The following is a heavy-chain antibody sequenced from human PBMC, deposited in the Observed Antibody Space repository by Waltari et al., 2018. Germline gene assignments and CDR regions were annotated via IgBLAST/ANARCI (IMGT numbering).Heavy chain of an antibody. V-gene: IGHV1-18*01. CDR2: ISAYNGNT. CDR1: GYTFTSYG. J-gene: IGHJ6*02. Sequence: QVQLVQSGAEVKKPVASVKVSCKASGYTFTSYGISWVLPAPGQGLEWMGWISAYNGNTNYAQKLQGRVTMTTDTSTSTAYMELRSLRSDDTAVYYCARGGDCGGDCYSDYYYGMDVWGQGTTVTVSS. CDR3: ARGGDCGGDCYSDYYYGMDV. D-gene: IGHD2-21*02.